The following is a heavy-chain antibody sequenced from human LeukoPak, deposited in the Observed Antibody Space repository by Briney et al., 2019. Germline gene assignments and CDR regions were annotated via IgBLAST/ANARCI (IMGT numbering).Heavy chain of an antibody. Sequence: SETLSLTCTVSGGSISSYFWSWIRQPPGKGLEWIGYFSYSGSTDYNPSLKSRVTISVDTSKNQLSLKLSSVTAADTAVYYCVRLHDSSGYYLNWPDPWGQGTLVTVSS. CDR2: FSYSGST. CDR3: VRLHDSSGYYLNWPDP. CDR1: GGSISSYF. J-gene: IGHJ5*02. V-gene: IGHV4-59*08. D-gene: IGHD3-22*01.